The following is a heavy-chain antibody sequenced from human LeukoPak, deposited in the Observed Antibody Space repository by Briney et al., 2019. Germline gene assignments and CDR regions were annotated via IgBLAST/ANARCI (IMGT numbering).Heavy chain of an antibody. D-gene: IGHD6-13*01. Sequence: SETLSLTCAVYGGSFSGYYWSWIRQPPGKGLEWIGEINHSGSTNYNPSLKSRVTISVGTSKNQFSLKLSSVTAADTAVYYCASRAGYSSSWYGSWGQGTLVTVPS. CDR3: ASRAGYSSSWYGS. V-gene: IGHV4-34*01. J-gene: IGHJ4*02. CDR1: GGSFSGYY. CDR2: INHSGST.